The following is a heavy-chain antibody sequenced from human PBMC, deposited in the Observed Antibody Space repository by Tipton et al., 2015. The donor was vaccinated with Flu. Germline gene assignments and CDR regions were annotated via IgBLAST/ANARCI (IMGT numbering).Heavy chain of an antibody. J-gene: IGHJ4*02. Sequence: TLSLTCTVSGDSMRSDYFWAWIRQPPEKGLEWIGTVHHSGATYYTPSLRSRVTISLDTSKNHFSLSLRSVTAADTAVYYCARRTTTAGGPFDYWGQGALVTVSS. CDR2: VHHSGAT. CDR3: ARRTTTAGGPFDY. CDR1: GDSMRSDYF. V-gene: IGHV4-38-2*02. D-gene: IGHD3-16*01.